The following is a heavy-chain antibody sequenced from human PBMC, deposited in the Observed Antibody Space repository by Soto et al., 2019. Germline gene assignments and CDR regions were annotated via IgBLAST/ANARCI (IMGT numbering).Heavy chain of an antibody. V-gene: IGHV5-51*01. CDR3: TGILRLGQYSYGMDV. CDR2: IYPGDSHT. Sequence: GESLKISCKGSGYSFTTYWNAWVRQMPGKGLDWMGIIYPGDSHTIYSPSFQGQVTMSADKFYNTAYLQWSSLKASDTAMYYCTGILRLGQYSYGMDVCGRGTTVTLSS. D-gene: IGHD1-1*01. CDR1: GYSFTTYW. J-gene: IGHJ6*02.